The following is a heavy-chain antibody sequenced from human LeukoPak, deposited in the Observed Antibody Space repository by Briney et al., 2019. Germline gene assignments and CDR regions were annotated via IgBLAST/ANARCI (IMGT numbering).Heavy chain of an antibody. J-gene: IGHJ5*02. CDR3: ARDIGIVVVVAARGFGWFDP. CDR1: GYTFTSYG. V-gene: IGHV1-18*01. D-gene: IGHD2-15*01. CDR2: ISAYNGNT. Sequence: ASVKVSCKASGYTFTSYGISWVRQAPGQGLEWMGWISAYNGNTNYAQKLQGRVTMTTDTSTSTAYMELRSLRSDDTAVYYCARDIGIVVVVAARGFGWFDPWGQGTLVTVSS.